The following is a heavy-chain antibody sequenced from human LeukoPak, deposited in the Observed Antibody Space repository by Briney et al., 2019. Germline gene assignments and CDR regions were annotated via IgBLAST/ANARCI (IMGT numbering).Heavy chain of an antibody. Sequence: SETLSLTCAVYGGSFSGYYWSWIRQPPGKGLEWIGEINHSGSTNYNPSLKSRVTISVDTSKNQFSLKLSSVTAADTAVYYCASEYSGSYYSYYYYMDVWGKGTTVTVSS. CDR3: ASEYSGSYYSYYYYMDV. V-gene: IGHV4-34*01. D-gene: IGHD1-26*01. CDR2: INHSGST. CDR1: GGSFSGYY. J-gene: IGHJ6*03.